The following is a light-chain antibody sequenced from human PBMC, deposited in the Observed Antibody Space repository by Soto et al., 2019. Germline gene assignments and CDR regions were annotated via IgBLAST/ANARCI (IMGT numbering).Light chain of an antibody. V-gene: IGKV4-1*01. CDR2: GAS. Sequence: DIVMTQSPDSLAVSLGERATINCKSSQSVLYSSNNKNYLAWYQQKHGQAPRLLIYGASTRATGIPDRFSGSGSGTDFTLTISRLEPEDFAVYYCQQYGSSPSTFGQGTRLEI. J-gene: IGKJ5*01. CDR1: QSVLYSSNNKNY. CDR3: QQYGSSPST.